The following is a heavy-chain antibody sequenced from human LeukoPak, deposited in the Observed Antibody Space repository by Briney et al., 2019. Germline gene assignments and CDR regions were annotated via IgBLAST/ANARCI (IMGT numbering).Heavy chain of an antibody. CDR2: ISCDGSNK. D-gene: IGHD3-22*01. CDR1: GFTFSSYA. Sequence: GRSLRLSCAASGFTFSSYAMHWVRQAPGKGLEWVAVISCDGSNKYYADSVKGRFTISRDNSKNTLYLQMNSLRAEDTAVYYCARDRGDYYDSSGYDYWGQGTLVTVSS. V-gene: IGHV3-30-3*01. CDR3: ARDRGDYYDSSGYDY. J-gene: IGHJ4*02.